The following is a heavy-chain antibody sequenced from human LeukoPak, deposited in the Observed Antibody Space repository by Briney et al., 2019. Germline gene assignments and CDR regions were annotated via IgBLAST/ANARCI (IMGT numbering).Heavy chain of an antibody. Sequence: GRSLRLSCTASGFTFGDYAMSWVRQAPGKGLEWVGFIRSKAYGGTTEYAASVKGRLTISRDDSKSIAYLQMNSLKTEDTAVYYCTREEVQLWLPGDYWGQGTLVTVSS. V-gene: IGHV3-49*04. J-gene: IGHJ4*02. CDR1: GFTFGDYA. CDR2: IRSKAYGGTT. D-gene: IGHD5-18*01. CDR3: TREEVQLWLPGDY.